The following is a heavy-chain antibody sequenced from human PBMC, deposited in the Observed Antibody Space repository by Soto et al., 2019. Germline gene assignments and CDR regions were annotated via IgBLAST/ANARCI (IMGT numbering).Heavy chain of an antibody. CDR1: GGSFSGYY. D-gene: IGHD2-15*01. CDR2: INHSGST. J-gene: IGHJ6*02. Sequence: ETLSLTCAVYGGSFSGYYWSWIRQPPGKGLEWIGEINHSGSTNYNPSLKSRVTISVDTSKNQFSLKLSSVTAADTAVYYCARGLISLYYYYGMDVWGQGTTVTVSS. V-gene: IGHV4-34*01. CDR3: ARGLISLYYYYGMDV.